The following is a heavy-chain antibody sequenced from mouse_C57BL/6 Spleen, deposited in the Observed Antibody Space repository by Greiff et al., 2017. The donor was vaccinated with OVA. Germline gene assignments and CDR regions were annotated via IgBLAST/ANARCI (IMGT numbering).Heavy chain of an antibody. CDR2: IYPGDGDT. J-gene: IGHJ4*01. D-gene: IGHD2-4*01. Sequence: QVQLQQSGAELVKPGASVKISCKASGYAFSSSWMNWVKQRPGKGLEWIGQIYPGDGDTNYNGKFKGKATLTADKSSSTAYMQLSSLTSEDSAVYVCAIDYDPYYYAMDYWGQGTSVTVSS. CDR1: GYAFSSSW. V-gene: IGHV1-80*01. CDR3: AIDYDPYYYAMDY.